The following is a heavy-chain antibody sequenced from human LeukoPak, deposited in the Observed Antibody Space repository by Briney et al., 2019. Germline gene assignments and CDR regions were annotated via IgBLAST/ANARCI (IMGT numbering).Heavy chain of an antibody. CDR1: GSTFTGYY. V-gene: IGHV1-2*02. CDR3: ARQISGYSGYDSLMYYFDY. D-gene: IGHD5-12*01. Sequence: ASVKVSCKASGSTFTGYYMHWVRQAPGQGLEWMGWINPNSGGTNYAQKFQGRVTMTRDTSISTAYMELSRLRSDETAVYYCARQISGYSGYDSLMYYFDYWGQGTLVTVSS. J-gene: IGHJ4*02. CDR2: INPNSGGT.